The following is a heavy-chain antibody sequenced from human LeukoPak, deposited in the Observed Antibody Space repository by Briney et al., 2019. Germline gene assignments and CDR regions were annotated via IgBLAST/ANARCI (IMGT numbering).Heavy chain of an antibody. Sequence: KPSETLSLTCTVSGGSISSYYCSWIRQPPGKGLEWIGYILYSGSTNYNPSLKSRVTISVDMSKNQFSLKLSSVTAADTAVYYCAGRGTTYCTVDSCHPNWFDPWGQGTLVTVSS. CDR2: ILYSGST. D-gene: IGHD2-15*01. V-gene: IGHV4-59*01. CDR3: AGRGTTYCTVDSCHPNWFDP. J-gene: IGHJ5*02. CDR1: GGSISSYY.